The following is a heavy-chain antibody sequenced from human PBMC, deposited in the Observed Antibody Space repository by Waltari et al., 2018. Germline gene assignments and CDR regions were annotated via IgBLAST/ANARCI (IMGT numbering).Heavy chain of an antibody. Sequence: QVQLQQWGAGLLKPSETLSLTCAVSGGSLSYSYWSWIRQPPAGGLEWIAEMSHRGNTNYSPSLESRVRISIDTSKNQIFLRLNSVTAADTTVYYCARLYSTGHGWYAIDMWGQGTMVTVSS. D-gene: IGHD6-19*01. CDR2: MSHRGNT. CDR3: ARLYSTGHGWYAIDM. CDR1: GGSLSYSY. J-gene: IGHJ3*02. V-gene: IGHV4-34*01.